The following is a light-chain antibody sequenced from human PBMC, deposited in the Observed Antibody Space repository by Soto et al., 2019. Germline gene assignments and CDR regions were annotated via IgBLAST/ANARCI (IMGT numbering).Light chain of an antibody. CDR1: QSVSSN. CDR3: QQYNNLPPGA. Sequence: EIVMTQSPATLSVSPGERATLSCRASQSVSSNLAWYQQKPGQAPRLLIYGASTRATGIPARFSGSGSGTEFTLTLSSRQSEGFAVYYCQQYNNLPPGACVQGTKGEIK. V-gene: IGKV3-15*01. CDR2: GAS. J-gene: IGKJ1*01.